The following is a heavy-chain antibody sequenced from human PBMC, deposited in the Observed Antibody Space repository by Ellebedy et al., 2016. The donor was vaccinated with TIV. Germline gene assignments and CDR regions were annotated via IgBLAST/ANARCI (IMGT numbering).Heavy chain of an antibody. CDR2: IYHSGST. V-gene: IGHV4-4*02. J-gene: IGHJ4*02. Sequence: SETLSLXCAVSGGSISSSNWWSWVRQPPGKGLEWIGEIYHSGSTNYNPSLKSRVTISVDKSKNQFSLKLSSVTAADTAVYYCATTTLARYCSGGSCYSGYWGQGTLVTVSS. CDR1: GGSISSSNW. CDR3: ATTTLARYCSGGSCYSGY. D-gene: IGHD2-15*01.